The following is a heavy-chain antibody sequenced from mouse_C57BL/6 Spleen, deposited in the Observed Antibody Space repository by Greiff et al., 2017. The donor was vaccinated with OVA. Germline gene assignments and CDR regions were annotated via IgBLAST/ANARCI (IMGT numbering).Heavy chain of an antibody. D-gene: IGHD1-1*01. V-gene: IGHV7-3*01. Sequence: DVHLVESGGGLVQPGGSLSLSCAASGFTFTDYYMSWVRQPPGKALEWLGFIRNKANGYTTEYSASVKGRFTISRDNSQSILYLQMNALRAEDSATYYCARYRDYGAMDYWGQGTSVTVSS. CDR3: ARYRDYGAMDY. CDR2: IRNKANGYTT. CDR1: GFTFTDYY. J-gene: IGHJ4*01.